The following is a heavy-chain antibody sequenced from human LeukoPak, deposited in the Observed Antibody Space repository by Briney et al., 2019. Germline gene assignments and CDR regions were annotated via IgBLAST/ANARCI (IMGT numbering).Heavy chain of an antibody. V-gene: IGHV4-59*01. CDR1: GGSISSYY. J-gene: IGHJ4*02. D-gene: IGHD6-19*01. CDR3: ARTGIAVAGEPFDY. CDR2: IYYSGST. Sequence: SETLSLTCTVSGGSISSYYWSWIRQPPGKGLEWIGYIYYSGSTNYNPSLTSRVTISVDTSKNQFSLKLSSVTAADTAVYYCARTGIAVAGEPFDYWGQGTLVTVSS.